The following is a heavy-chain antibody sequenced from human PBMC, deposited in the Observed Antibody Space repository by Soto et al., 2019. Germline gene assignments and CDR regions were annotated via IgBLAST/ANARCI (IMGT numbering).Heavy chain of an antibody. V-gene: IGHV3-23*01. CDR1: GFTFSLYA. CDR2: ISSKGAT. Sequence: EELLLESGGGLVQPGGSLRLSCAASGFTFSLYAMTWVRQAPGGGLEWVSTISSKGATDYANSVRGRFTISRDNSKDMLYLQVSSLTVEDTAIYYCAKVYGDYYHAFPIWGQGTMVTVSS. J-gene: IGHJ3*02. CDR3: AKVYGDYYHAFPI. D-gene: IGHD4-17*01.